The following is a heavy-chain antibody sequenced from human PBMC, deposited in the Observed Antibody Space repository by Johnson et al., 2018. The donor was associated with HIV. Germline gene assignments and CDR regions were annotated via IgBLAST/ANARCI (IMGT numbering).Heavy chain of an antibody. Sequence: QVQLVESGGGVVQPGRSLRLSCAASGFTFSSYAMHWVRQAPGKGLEWVAVISYDGSNKYYADSVKGRFTISTDNSKTTLYLQMNSLRAEDTAVYYCARGDSSGWYRYAFDIWGQGTMVTVSS. CDR1: GFTFSSYA. CDR2: ISYDGSNK. D-gene: IGHD6-19*01. CDR3: ARGDSSGWYRYAFDI. V-gene: IGHV3-30-3*01. J-gene: IGHJ3*02.